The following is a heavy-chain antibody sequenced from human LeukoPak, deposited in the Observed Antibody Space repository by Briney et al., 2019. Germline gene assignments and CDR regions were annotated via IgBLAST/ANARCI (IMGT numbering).Heavy chain of an antibody. CDR2: INPNSGGT. V-gene: IGHV1-2*02. CDR3: ARDVSSSYLDY. J-gene: IGHJ4*02. Sequence: ASVKVSCKASGYTFTGYYMHWVRQAPGQGLEWMGWINPNSGGTNYAQKFQGRVTMTRDTSTSTVYMELSSLRSEDTAVYYCARDVSSSYLDYWGQGTLVTVSS. CDR1: GYTFTGYY. D-gene: IGHD6-6*01.